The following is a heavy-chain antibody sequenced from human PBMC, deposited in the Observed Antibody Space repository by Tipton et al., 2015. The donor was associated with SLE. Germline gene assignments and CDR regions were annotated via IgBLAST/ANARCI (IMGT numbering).Heavy chain of an antibody. CDR3: ARRRGGYAGYDL. CDR2: VSHSRST. J-gene: IGHJ2*01. Sequence: TLSLTCTVSGVSISNYYWSWIRQPPGQGLEWIGEVSHSRSTNYNPSLKSRGTISLDTSNNQFSLKLSSVAAADTAVYYCARRRGGYAGYDLWCRGALVTVSS. D-gene: IGHD5-12*01. V-gene: IGHV4-34*01. CDR1: GVSISNYY.